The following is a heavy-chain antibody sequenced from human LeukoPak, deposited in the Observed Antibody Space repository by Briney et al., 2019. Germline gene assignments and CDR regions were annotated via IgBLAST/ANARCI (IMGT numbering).Heavy chain of an antibody. CDR3: ARREGDSSGYYYFDY. J-gene: IGHJ4*02. D-gene: IGHD3-22*01. V-gene: IGHV4-39*07. Sequence: SETLSLTCTVSGGSISSSSYYWGWIRQPPGKGLEWIGSIYYSGSTYYNPSLKSRVTISVDTSKNQFSLKLSSVTAADTAVYYCARREGDSSGYYYFDYWGQGTLVTVSS. CDR2: IYYSGST. CDR1: GGSISSSSYY.